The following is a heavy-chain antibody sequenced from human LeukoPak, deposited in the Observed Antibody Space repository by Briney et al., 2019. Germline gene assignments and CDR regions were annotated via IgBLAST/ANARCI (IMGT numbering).Heavy chain of an antibody. Sequence: GGSLRLSCGASGFTVSTNYMSWVRQAPGKGLEWVSIIYSGGSTYYADSVKGRFTISRDNSKNTLHLQMNSLRAGDTAVYYCASYRYGSSFAFDIWGQGAMVTVSS. CDR1: GFTVSTNY. J-gene: IGHJ3*02. CDR3: ASYRYGSSFAFDI. CDR2: IYSGGST. V-gene: IGHV3-66*01. D-gene: IGHD6-6*01.